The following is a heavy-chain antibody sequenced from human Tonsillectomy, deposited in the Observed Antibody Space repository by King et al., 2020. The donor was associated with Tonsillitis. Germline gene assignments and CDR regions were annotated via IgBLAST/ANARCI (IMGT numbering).Heavy chain of an antibody. V-gene: IGHV3-15*01. CDR1: GLTFSNAW. CDR2: IKSKTDGGTT. CDR3: TTRDYATGAFDI. J-gene: IGHJ3*02. Sequence: VQLVESGGGLVKPGGSLTLSCVASGLTFSNAWMNWVRQAPGKGLEWVGRIKSKTDGGTTSYAAPVKGRFTISRDDSKNTLFLQMNSLKTEDTAVYYCTTRDYATGAFDIWGQGTMVTVSS. D-gene: IGHD3-16*01.